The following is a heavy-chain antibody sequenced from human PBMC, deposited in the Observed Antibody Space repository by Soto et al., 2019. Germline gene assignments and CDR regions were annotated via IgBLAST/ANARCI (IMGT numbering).Heavy chain of an antibody. CDR3: ARDPRQDCSGETCYYS. J-gene: IGHJ4*02. V-gene: IGHV1-69*01. Sequence: VPLVQSAAEVKKPGSSVKVSCKASGGTLSSYVISWVRQAPGQGLEWMGGIIPIFGTTTYGEKFQGRVTITADESTSTTYMELSSLKSEDTAVYYCARDPRQDCSGETCYYSWGQGTLVTVSS. D-gene: IGHD2-15*01. CDR2: IIPIFGTT. CDR1: GGTLSSYV.